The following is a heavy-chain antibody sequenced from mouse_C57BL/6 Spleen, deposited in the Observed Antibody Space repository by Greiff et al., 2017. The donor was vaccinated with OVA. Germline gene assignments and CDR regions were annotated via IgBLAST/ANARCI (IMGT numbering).Heavy chain of an antibody. J-gene: IGHJ4*01. CDR3: ARDRPSYYNYAMDY. V-gene: IGHV1-82*01. CDR1: GYAFSSSW. CDR2: IYPGDGDT. Sequence: QVQLQQSGPELVKPGASVKISCKASGYAFSSSWMNWVKQRPGKGLEWLGRIYPGDGDTNYNGKFKGKATLTADKSSSTAYMQLSSLTSEDSAVYFCARDRPSYYNYAMDYWGQGTSVTVSS. D-gene: IGHD2-12*01.